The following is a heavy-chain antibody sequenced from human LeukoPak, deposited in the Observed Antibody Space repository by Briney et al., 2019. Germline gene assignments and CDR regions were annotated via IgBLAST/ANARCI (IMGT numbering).Heavy chain of an antibody. Sequence: ASVKVSCKASGYTFTSYDINWVRQATGQGLEWMGWMNPNSGNTGYAQKFQGRVTMTRNTSISTAYMELSRLRSDDTAVYYCARGRYGDYDFDYWGQGTLVTVSS. CDR2: MNPNSGNT. J-gene: IGHJ4*02. D-gene: IGHD4-17*01. CDR3: ARGRYGDYDFDY. V-gene: IGHV1-8*01. CDR1: GYTFTSYD.